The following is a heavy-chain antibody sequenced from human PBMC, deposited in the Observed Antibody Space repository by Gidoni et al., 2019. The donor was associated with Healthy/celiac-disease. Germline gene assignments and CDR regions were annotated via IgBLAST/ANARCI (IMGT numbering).Heavy chain of an antibody. CDR1: GFTFSNAW. CDR3: TTVVPDISRG. CDR2: IKSKTDGGTT. V-gene: IGHV3-15*01. J-gene: IGHJ4*02. D-gene: IGHD3-3*02. Sequence: EVQLVESGGGLVKPGGSLRLSCAASGFTFSNAWMSWVRQAPGKGLEWVVRIKSKTDGGTTDYAAPVKGRFTISRDDSKNTLYLQMNSLKTEDTAVYYCTTVVPDISRGWGQGTLVTVSS.